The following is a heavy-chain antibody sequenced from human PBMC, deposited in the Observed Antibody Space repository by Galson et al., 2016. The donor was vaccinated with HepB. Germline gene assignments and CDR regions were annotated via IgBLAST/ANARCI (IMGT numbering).Heavy chain of an antibody. V-gene: IGHV3-53*01. CDR2: IYSGGDT. D-gene: IGHD3-16*01. Sequence: SLRLSCAASGFTFNSYSMSWVRQAPGKGLQWVSLIYSGGDTDYADSVKGRFTISRDSSKNTVYLQMNSLRDEDTAVYYCAGGPMRRGWGQGTLVTVSS. J-gene: IGHJ4*02. CDR3: AGGPMRRG. CDR1: GFTFNSYS.